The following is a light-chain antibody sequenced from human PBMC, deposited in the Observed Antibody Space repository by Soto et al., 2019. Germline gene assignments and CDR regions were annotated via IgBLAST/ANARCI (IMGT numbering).Light chain of an antibody. CDR2: DVS. CDR3: SSYTSSSTLV. CDR1: SSDVGGHNS. Sequence: QSALTQPASVSGSPGQSITISCTGTSSDVGGHNSVAWYQHNPGKAPKLKIYDVSNRPSGVSSRFSASKSGNTASLSISGLQAEDEADYYCSSYTSSSTLVFGTGTKLTVL. V-gene: IGLV2-14*01. J-gene: IGLJ1*01.